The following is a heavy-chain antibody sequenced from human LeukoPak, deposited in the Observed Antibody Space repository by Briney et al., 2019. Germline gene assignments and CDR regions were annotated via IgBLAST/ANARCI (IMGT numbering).Heavy chain of an antibody. CDR2: IIPIFGTA. J-gene: IGHJ4*02. CDR1: GGTFSSYA. CDR3: AGRYCSGGSCYSSYFDY. Sequence: SSVKVSCTASGGTFSSYAISWVRQAPGQGLEWMGGIIPIFGTANYAQKFQGRVTITADESTSTAYMELSSLRSEDTAVYYCAGRYCSGGSCYSSYFDYWGQGTLVTVSS. D-gene: IGHD2-15*01. V-gene: IGHV1-69*01.